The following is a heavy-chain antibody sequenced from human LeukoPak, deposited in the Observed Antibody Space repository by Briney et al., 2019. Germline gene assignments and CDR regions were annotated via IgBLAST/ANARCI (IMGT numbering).Heavy chain of an antibody. V-gene: IGHV3-23*01. Sequence: GGSLRLFCAASGLTLSKYVMICVRQAPGKGLEGVSGISGSGSSTYYADSVKGRFTISRDNSKNTLYLQMNSMRAEDTAMYYCGTTLLRASPYMDVWGKGTTVIVSS. CDR1: GLTLSKYV. J-gene: IGHJ6*03. CDR3: GTTLLRASPYMDV. CDR2: ISGSGSST.